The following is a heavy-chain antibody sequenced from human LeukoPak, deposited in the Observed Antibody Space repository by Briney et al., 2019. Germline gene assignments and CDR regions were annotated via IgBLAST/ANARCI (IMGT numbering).Heavy chain of an antibody. D-gene: IGHD4-17*01. CDR2: IGTSGSTI. CDR3: AREVTTSDYNWFDP. V-gene: IGHV3-48*03. CDR1: GFTFNSYE. J-gene: IGHJ5*02. Sequence: GGSLRLSCAASGFTFNSYEMNWVRQAPGRGLEWISYIGTSGSTIYYADSVKGRFTISRDNAKNSLYLQMNSLRAEDTAIYYCAREVTTSDYNWFDPWGQGTLVTVSS.